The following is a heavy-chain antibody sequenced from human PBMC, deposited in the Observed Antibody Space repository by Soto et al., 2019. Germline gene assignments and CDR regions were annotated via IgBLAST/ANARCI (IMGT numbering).Heavy chain of an antibody. V-gene: IGHV3-11*01. D-gene: IGHD3-22*01. CDR1: GFTFSDYY. CDR3: ARSHLYYDSSGYPDY. Sequence: QVQLVESGGGLVKPGGSLRLSCAASGFTFSDYYMSWIRQAPGKGLEWVSYISSSGSTIYYADSVKGRFTISRDNAKKSVYLQMNSLSAEDTAVYYCARSHLYYDSSGYPDYWGQGTLVTVSS. CDR2: ISSSGSTI. J-gene: IGHJ4*02.